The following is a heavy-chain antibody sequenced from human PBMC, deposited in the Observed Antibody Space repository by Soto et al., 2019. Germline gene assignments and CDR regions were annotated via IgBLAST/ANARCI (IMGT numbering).Heavy chain of an antibody. J-gene: IGHJ4*02. CDR1: GYTFTSYY. D-gene: IGHD3-10*02. Sequence: ASVKVSCKASGYTFTSYYMHWVRQAPGQGLEWMGIINPSGGSTIYAQKFQGRVTMTEDTSTDTAYMELSSLRSEDTAVYYCATVAVRGVILHFDFWGQGTLVTVSS. CDR3: ATVAVRGVILHFDF. V-gene: IGHV1-46*01. CDR2: INPSGGST.